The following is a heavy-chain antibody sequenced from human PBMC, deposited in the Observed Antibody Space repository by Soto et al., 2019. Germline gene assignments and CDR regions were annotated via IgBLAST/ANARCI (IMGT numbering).Heavy chain of an antibody. CDR3: ARNAYSNYIFDS. J-gene: IGHJ5*01. CDR2: ISAYNGNT. V-gene: IGHV1-18*01. Sequence: ASVKVSCKASGYTFTNNGISWVRQAPRQGLEWMGWISAYNGNTNYAQKLQGRVTMTTDTSTSTAYMELRSLRSDDTAVYYCARNAYSNYIFDSWGQGTLVTVSS. CDR1: GYTFTNNG. D-gene: IGHD4-4*01.